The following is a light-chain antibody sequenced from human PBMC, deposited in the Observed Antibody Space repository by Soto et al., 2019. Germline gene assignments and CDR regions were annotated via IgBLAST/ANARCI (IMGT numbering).Light chain of an antibody. CDR2: LGS. CDR3: MQALQTPLT. CDR1: QSLLDSNGNNH. Sequence: DIVMTQSPLSLSVIPGEPASISCWSSQSLLDSNGNNHLNWFLQKPGQSPQVLIYLGSHRASGVPDRVSGSGSGTVFTLKISRVEAGDVGVYYCMQALQTPLTFGQGTRLEIK. V-gene: IGKV2-28*01. J-gene: IGKJ5*01.